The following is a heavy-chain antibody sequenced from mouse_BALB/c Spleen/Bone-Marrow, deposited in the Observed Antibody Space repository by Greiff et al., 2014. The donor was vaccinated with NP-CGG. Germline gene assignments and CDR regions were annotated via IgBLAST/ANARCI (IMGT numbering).Heavy chain of an antibody. V-gene: IGHV5-9-3*01. CDR2: IISGGSYT. D-gene: IGHD2-4*01. CDR3: ARKSDYEYDGRAWFAY. CDR1: GFTFSSYA. Sequence: EVQLQQSGGGLVKPGGSLKLSCAASGFTFSSYAMSWVRQTPEKRLEWVATIISGGSYTYYPDSVKGRFTFSRDNAKNTLYLQMSSMRCEEMARYDCARKSDYEYDGRAWFAYWGQGTLVTVSA. J-gene: IGHJ3*01.